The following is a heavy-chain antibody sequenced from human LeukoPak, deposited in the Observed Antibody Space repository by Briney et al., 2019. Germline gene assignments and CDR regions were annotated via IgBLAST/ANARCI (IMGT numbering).Heavy chain of an antibody. CDR3: ERAINYYDSSGPFDY. D-gene: IGHD3-22*01. J-gene: IGHJ4*02. CDR2: VSAYNANT. Sequence: ASVKVSCKTSGYTFTSYGISWVRQAPGQGLEWMGWVSAYNANTNYAQKHQGRVTMTTDTSTSTAYMELRSLRSDDTAVYYCERAINYYDSSGPFDYWGQGTLVTVSS. CDR1: GYTFTSYG. V-gene: IGHV1-18*01.